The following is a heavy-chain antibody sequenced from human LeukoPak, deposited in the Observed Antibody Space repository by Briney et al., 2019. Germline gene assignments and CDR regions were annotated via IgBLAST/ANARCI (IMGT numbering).Heavy chain of an antibody. CDR1: RFTFSNYA. Sequence: GGSLRLSCAASRFTFSNYAMTWVRQTPGKGLEWVSAISASAGTTYYADSVKGRFTISRDNSKNTLYLQMNSLRSDDTALYYCAKGGSSWSYYFDYWGQGTLVTVYS. V-gene: IGHV3-23*01. CDR2: ISASAGTT. J-gene: IGHJ4*02. CDR3: AKGGSSWSYYFDY. D-gene: IGHD6-13*01.